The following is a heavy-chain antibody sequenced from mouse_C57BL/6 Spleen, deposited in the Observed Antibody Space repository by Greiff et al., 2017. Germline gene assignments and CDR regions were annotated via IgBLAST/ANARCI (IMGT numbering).Heavy chain of an antibody. CDR2: IDPSDSET. D-gene: IGHD1-1*01. V-gene: IGHV1-52*01. CDR3: ARAPSYYPDV. Sequence: QVQLKQPGAELVRPGSSVKLSCKASGYTFTSYWMHWVKQRPIQGLEWIGNIDPSDSETHYNQKFKDKATLTVDKSSSTAYMQLSSLTSEDSAVYYCARAPSYYPDVWGTGTTVTVSS. J-gene: IGHJ1*03. CDR1: GYTFTSYW.